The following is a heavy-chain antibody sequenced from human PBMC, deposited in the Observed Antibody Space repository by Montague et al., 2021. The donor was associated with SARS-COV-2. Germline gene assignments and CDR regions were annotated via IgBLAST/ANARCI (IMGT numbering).Heavy chain of an antibody. CDR2: VNNNGST. CDR1: NGSIRRNW. V-gene: IGHV4-59*01. CDR3: ARGSVEVSGNAFEI. J-gene: IGHJ3*02. Sequence: SETLSLTCTVSNGSIRRNWWSWIRHPPGTGLDWIGYVNNNGSTNYNHYLWRRVTISVDASKNLYSLTLSPVTVADTDFYYCARGSVEVSGNAFEIWGQGTMVTVSS. D-gene: IGHD5-24*01.